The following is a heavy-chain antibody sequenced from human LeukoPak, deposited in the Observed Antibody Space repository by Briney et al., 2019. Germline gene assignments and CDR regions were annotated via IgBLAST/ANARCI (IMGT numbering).Heavy chain of an antibody. CDR3: ARGLYYYDSSEGY. J-gene: IGHJ4*02. V-gene: IGHV4-59*01. CDR2: VYYSGST. CDR1: GGSIRNYY. D-gene: IGHD3-22*01. Sequence: SETLSLTCTLSGGSIRNYYWSWIRQPPGKGLEWIGYVYYSGSTNYNPSLKSRVTISVDTSKNQFSLKLSSVTAADTAVCYCARGLYYYDSSEGYWGQGTLVTVSS.